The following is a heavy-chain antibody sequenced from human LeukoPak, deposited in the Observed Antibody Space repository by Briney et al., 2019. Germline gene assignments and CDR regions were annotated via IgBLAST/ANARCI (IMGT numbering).Heavy chain of an antibody. Sequence: SETLSLTCTVSGGSISRYYWSWIRQHPGNGLEWIRYISYTGSTTYNSSLKSRVTISLDTSQNQFSLKLTSVTPADTAVYYCAKTAKYYYGSETYYFFEYWGQGTLVTVSS. D-gene: IGHD3-10*01. CDR1: GGSISRYY. J-gene: IGHJ4*02. CDR3: AKTAKYYYGSETYYFFEY. V-gene: IGHV4-59*01. CDR2: ISYTGST.